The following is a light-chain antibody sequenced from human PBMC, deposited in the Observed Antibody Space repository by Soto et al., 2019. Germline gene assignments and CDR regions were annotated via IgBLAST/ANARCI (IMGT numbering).Light chain of an antibody. CDR3: QQRSNWPPGVT. CDR1: QSVTTY. V-gene: IGKV3-11*01. CDR2: DAS. Sequence: EVVLTQSPATLSLSPGERATLSCTASQSVTTYLAWYQQKPGQAPRLLIYDASTRATGIPARFSGSGSGTDFPLTIISLEAEDFAVYYCQQRSNWPPGVTFGPGTKVDIK. J-gene: IGKJ3*01.